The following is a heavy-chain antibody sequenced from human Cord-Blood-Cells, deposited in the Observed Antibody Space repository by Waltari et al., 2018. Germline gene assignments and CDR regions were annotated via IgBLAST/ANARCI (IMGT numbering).Heavy chain of an antibody. D-gene: IGHD2-21*01. CDR3: AIPILAYCGGDCYDY. V-gene: IGHV1-69*10. CDR1: GGTFSRYA. CDR2: IIPILGIA. J-gene: IGHJ4*02. Sequence: QVQLVQSGAEVKKPGSSVKVSCKASGGTFSRYAISWVPPAPGQGLEWMGGIIPILGIANYAQKLQGRVTITADKSTSTAYMELSSLRSEDTAVYYCAIPILAYCGGDCYDYWGQGTLVTVSS.